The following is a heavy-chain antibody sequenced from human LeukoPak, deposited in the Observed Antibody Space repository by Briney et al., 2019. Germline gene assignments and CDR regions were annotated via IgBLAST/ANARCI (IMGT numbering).Heavy chain of an antibody. V-gene: IGHV3-66*02. Sequence: GGSLRLSSVAYEFSVGSNYMTWVRQLQGKWLEWVSLIYSGGSTYYAGSVKGGFTISRDNSKNTLYLQMNSLRAEDTAVYYCARWGGSRLGGVIGPYPFDYWGQGTLVTVSS. D-gene: IGHD3-16*02. CDR1: EFSVGSNY. J-gene: IGHJ4*02. CDR3: ARWGGSRLGGVIGPYPFDY. CDR2: IYSGGST.